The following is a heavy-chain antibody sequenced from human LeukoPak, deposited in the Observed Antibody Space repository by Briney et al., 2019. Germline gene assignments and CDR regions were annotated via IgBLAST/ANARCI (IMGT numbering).Heavy chain of an antibody. CDR2: IKSKTDGGTT. D-gene: IGHD2-2*02. CDR3: TTEYCSSTSCYTT. CDR1: GFTFSNAW. J-gene: IGHJ5*02. V-gene: IGHV3-15*01. Sequence: PGGSLRLSCAASGFTFSNAWMSWVRQAPGKGLEWVGRIKSKTDGGTTDYAAPVKDRFTISRDDSKNTLYLQMNSLKTEDTAVYYCTTEYCSSTSCYTTWGQGTLVTVSS.